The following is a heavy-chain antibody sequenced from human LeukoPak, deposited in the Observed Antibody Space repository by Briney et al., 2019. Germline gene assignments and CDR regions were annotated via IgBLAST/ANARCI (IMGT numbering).Heavy chain of an antibody. CDR1: GFTFSSYA. Sequence: GGSLRLSCAASGFTFSSYAMMWVRQAPGKGLDWVSTISVSGGSPNYADSVKGRFTISRDNSKNTLYLQMNSLRAEDTAVYYCAKDEATAGKNYWGQGTLVTVSS. CDR2: ISVSGGSP. J-gene: IGHJ4*02. V-gene: IGHV3-23*01. CDR3: AKDEATAGKNY. D-gene: IGHD6-13*01.